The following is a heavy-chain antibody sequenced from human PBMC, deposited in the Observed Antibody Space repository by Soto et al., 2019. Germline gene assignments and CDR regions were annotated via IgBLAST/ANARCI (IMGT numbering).Heavy chain of an antibody. CDR3: ARVKSQSYCNNGVCYKPFDY. D-gene: IGHD2-8*01. V-gene: IGHV1-69*06. Sequence: VKVSCKASGGTFSSYAISWVRQAPGQGLEWMGGIIPIFGTANYAQKFQGRVTITADKSTSTAYMELSSLRSEDTAVYYCARVKSQSYCNNGVCYKPFDYSGQGTLVTVYS. J-gene: IGHJ4*02. CDR2: IIPIFGTA. CDR1: GGTFSSYA.